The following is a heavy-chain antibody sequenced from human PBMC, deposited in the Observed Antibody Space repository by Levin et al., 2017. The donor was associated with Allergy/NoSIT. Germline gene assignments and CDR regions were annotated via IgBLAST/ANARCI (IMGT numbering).Heavy chain of an antibody. D-gene: IGHD4-17*01. Sequence: SETLSLTCTVSGGSISSYYWSWIRQPAGKGLEWIGRIYTSGSTNYNPSLKSRVTRSIGTCKTQFSLKLRSVTDADTAVYDCARVYGDYVLGFDYCDYWGQGTLVTVSS. V-gene: IGHV4-4*07. J-gene: IGHJ4*02. CDR1: GGSISSYY. CDR3: ARVYGDYVLGFDYCDY. CDR2: IYTSGST.